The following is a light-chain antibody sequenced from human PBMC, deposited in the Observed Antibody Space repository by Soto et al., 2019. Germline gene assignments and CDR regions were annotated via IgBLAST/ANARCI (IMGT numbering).Light chain of an antibody. V-gene: IGKV1-5*01. CDR3: QQYYSSAPSWT. CDR1: QSISTW. J-gene: IGKJ1*01. CDR2: DAS. Sequence: DIPMTQSPSTLSAFVGDRLTITCRASQSISTWLAWYQQKPGKAPKLLIYDASSLKSGVPSRFSGSGSGTEFTLTVSSLQPDDFATYYCQQYYSSAPSWTFGQGTKVELK.